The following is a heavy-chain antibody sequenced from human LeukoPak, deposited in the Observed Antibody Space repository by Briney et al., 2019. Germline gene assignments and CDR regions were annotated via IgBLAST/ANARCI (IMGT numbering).Heavy chain of an antibody. Sequence: SETLSLTCAVYGGSFSGYYWSWIRQPPGKGLEWIGEINHSGSTNYNPSLKSRVTISVDTSKNQFSLKLSSVTAADTAVYYCARETSSGLYDENDYWGQGTLVTVSS. CDR2: INHSGST. CDR1: GGSFSGYY. J-gene: IGHJ4*02. V-gene: IGHV4-34*01. CDR3: ARETSSGLYDENDY. D-gene: IGHD6-19*01.